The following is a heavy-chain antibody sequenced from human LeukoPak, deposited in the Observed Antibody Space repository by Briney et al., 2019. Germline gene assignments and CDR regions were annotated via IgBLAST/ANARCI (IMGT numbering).Heavy chain of an antibody. D-gene: IGHD7-27*01. J-gene: IGHJ3*02. CDR2: ISGSGGST. CDR3: AKGTVWGVRAFDI. Sequence: QPGGSLRLSCAASGFTFKNYAMSWVRQAPGKGLEWVSAISGSGGSTYYADSVKGRFTISRDNSKNTLYLQMNSLRAEDTAVYYCAKGTVWGVRAFDIWGQGTMVTVSS. CDR1: GFTFKNYA. V-gene: IGHV3-23*01.